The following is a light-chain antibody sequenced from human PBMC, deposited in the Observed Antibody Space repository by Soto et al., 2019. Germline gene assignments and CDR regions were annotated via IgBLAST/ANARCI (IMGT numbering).Light chain of an antibody. CDR2: SNN. CDR3: AAWDDSLSVYV. J-gene: IGLJ1*01. CDR1: SSNIGGNA. V-gene: IGLV1-44*01. Sequence: QSVLTQPPSASGTPGQRVTISCSGSSSNIGGNAVNWYQQLPGTTPKLLIYSNNQRPSGVPDRFSGSKSGTSASLANSGLQSEEEADYYCAAWDDSLSVYVFGTGTTVTVL.